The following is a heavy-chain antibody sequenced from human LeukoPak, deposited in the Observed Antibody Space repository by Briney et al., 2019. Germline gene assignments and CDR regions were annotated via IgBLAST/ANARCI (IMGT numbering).Heavy chain of an antibody. D-gene: IGHD3-10*01. J-gene: IGHJ6*03. CDR2: IKQDGSEK. CDR1: GFTFSSYL. Sequence: GGSLRLSCAASGFTFSSYLMSWVRQAPGKGLEWVANIKQDGSEKYYVDSVKGRFTISRDNAKNPLYLQMNSLRAEDTAVYYFAEGVFRGRVQCHFLMDVWGKGTTVTVSS. V-gene: IGHV3-7*03. CDR3: AEGVFRGRVQCHFLMDV.